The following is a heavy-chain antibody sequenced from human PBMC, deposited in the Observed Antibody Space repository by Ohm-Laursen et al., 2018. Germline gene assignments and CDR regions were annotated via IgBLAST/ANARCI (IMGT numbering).Heavy chain of an antibody. J-gene: IGHJ6*02. V-gene: IGHV3-11*01. CDR2: ISSSGSTI. Sequence: SLRLSCAASGFTFSTYAMTWVRQAPGKGLEWVSLISSSGSTIYYADSVKGRFTISRDNAKNSLYLQMNSLRAEDTAVYYCATGEGVVTAGAAGDYYGMDVWGQGTTVTVSS. CDR3: ATGEGVVTAGAAGDYYGMDV. CDR1: GFTFSTYA. D-gene: IGHD2-21*02.